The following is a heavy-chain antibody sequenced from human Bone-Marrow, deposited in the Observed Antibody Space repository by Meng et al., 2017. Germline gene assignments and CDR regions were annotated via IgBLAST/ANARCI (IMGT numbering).Heavy chain of an antibody. D-gene: IGHD5-12*01. Sequence: SETLSLTCTVSGGSISSYYWSWIRQPPGKGLEWIGYIYYSGSTNYNPSLKSRVTISVDTSKNQFSLKLSSVTAADTAVYYCAKRYSSYGGYVAYWGLDYWGQGTLVTVSS. V-gene: IGHV4-59*01. CDR1: GGSISSYY. CDR2: IYYSGST. CDR3: AKRYSSYGGYVAYWGLDY. J-gene: IGHJ4*02.